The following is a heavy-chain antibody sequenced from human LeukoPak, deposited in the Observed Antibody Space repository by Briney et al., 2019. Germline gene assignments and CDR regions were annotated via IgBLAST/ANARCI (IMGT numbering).Heavy chain of an antibody. Sequence: GASVKVSCKASGNIFTGYYVHWVRQAPGQGLEWMGWINPESGGTNYAQKFQGRVTMTGDTSINTVYMEVSRLRSDDTAVYYCARSGYYYGLDVWGQGTTVTLSS. CDR1: GNIFTGYY. CDR3: ARSGYYYGLDV. D-gene: IGHD3-22*01. CDR2: INPESGGT. V-gene: IGHV1-2*02. J-gene: IGHJ6*02.